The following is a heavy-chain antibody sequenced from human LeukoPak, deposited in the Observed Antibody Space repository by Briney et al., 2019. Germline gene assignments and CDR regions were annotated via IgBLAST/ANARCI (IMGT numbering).Heavy chain of an antibody. CDR3: AKDTSIGRYCTNGVCSPFDY. CDR1: GFTFSSYA. D-gene: IGHD2-8*01. Sequence: GPLRLSCAGSGFTFSSYAMSWVRQAPGKGLEWVSAISDTGATTYDADSVKGRFTISRDNSRSTLYLQMNSQRAEDTALYYCAKDTSIGRYCTNGVCSPFDYWGQGTLVTVSS. J-gene: IGHJ4*02. V-gene: IGHV3-23*01. CDR2: ISDTGATT.